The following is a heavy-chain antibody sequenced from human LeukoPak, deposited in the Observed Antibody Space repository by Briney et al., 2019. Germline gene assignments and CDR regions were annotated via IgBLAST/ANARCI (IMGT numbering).Heavy chain of an antibody. D-gene: IGHD4-23*01. CDR1: GYSFTSYW. J-gene: IGHJ4*02. CDR3: ALETSSYGGNYQFDY. CDR2: IYPGDSDT. V-gene: IGHV5-51*01. Sequence: GESLKISCKGSGYSFTSYWIGWVRQLPGKGLEWMGIIYPGDSDTRYSPSFQGQVTISADKSISTAYLQWSSLKASDTAMYYCALETSSYGGNYQFDYWGQGTLVTVSS.